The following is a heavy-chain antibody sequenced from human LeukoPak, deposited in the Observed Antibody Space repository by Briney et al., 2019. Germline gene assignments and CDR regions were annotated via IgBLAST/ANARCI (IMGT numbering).Heavy chain of an antibody. V-gene: IGHV1-69*05. J-gene: IGHJ6*03. CDR3: ARGSFGYGGHRSYYYYYYMDV. CDR2: IIPIFGTA. D-gene: IGHD4-23*01. CDR1: GGTFSSYA. Sequence: SVKVSCKVSGGTFSSYAISWVRQAPGQGLEWMGGIIPIFGTANYAQKFQGRVTITTDESTSTAYMELSSLRSEDTAVYYCARGSFGYGGHRSYYYYYYMDVWGKGTTVTVSS.